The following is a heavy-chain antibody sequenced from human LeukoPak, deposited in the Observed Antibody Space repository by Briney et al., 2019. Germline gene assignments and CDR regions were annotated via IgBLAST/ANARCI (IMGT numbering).Heavy chain of an antibody. V-gene: IGHV4-4*07. D-gene: IGHD3-3*01. Sequence: SETLSLTCVVSGGSISSYYWTWIRQPAGKGLEWIGRIYTSGSTNYNPSLKSRVTMSVDTSKNQFSLKLSSVTAADTAVYYCARDARFSNWFDPWGQGTLVTVSS. J-gene: IGHJ5*02. CDR3: ARDARFSNWFDP. CDR2: IYTSGST. CDR1: GGSISSYY.